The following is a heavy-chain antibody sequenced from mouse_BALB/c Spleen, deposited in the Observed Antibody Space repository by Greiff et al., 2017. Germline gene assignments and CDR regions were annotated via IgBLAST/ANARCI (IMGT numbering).Heavy chain of an antibody. CDR3: ARSATVVATDWYFDV. CDR2: ISSGSSTI. J-gene: IGHJ1*01. D-gene: IGHD1-1*01. CDR1: GFTFSSFG. V-gene: IGHV5-17*02. Sequence: EVKVVESGGGLVQPGGSRKLSCAASGFTFSSFGMHWVRQAPEKGLEWVAYISSGSSTIYYADTVKGRFTISRDNPKNTLFLQMTSLRSEDTAMYYCARSATVVATDWYFDVWGAGTTVTVSS.